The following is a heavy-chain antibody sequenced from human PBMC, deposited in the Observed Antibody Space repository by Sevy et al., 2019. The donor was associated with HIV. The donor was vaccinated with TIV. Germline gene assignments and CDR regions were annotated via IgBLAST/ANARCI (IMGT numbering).Heavy chain of an antibody. J-gene: IGHJ4*02. CDR1: GFTFSSYS. CDR3: ARAGQYKEVAGPGPY. V-gene: IGHV3-21*01. D-gene: IGHD6-19*01. CDR2: ISSSSSYI. Sequence: GGSLRLSCAASGFTFSSYSMNWVRQAPGKGLEWVSSISSSSSYIYYADSVKGRFTISRDKAKNSLYLQMNSLRAEDTAVYYCARAGQYKEVAGPGPYWGQGTLVTVSS.